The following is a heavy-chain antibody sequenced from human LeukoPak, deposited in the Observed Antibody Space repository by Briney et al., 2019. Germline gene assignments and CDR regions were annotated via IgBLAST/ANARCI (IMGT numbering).Heavy chain of an antibody. V-gene: IGHV1-46*01. CDR1: GYTFTSYY. D-gene: IGHD2-15*01. CDR2: INPSGGST. J-gene: IGHJ6*03. CDR3: ARDLAGYCSGGSCYGWGYYYYYYMDV. Sequence: ASVKVSCKASGYTFTSYYMHWVRQAPGQGLEWMGIINPSGGSTSYAQKFQGRVTMTRDTSTSTVYMELRSLRSDDTAVYYCARDLAGYCSGGSCYGWGYYYYYYMDVWGKGTTVTVSS.